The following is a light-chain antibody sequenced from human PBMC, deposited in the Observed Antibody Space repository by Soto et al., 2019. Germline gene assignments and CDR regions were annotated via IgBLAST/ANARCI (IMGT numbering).Light chain of an antibody. CDR3: CSYAGTYTVV. CDR2: DVS. V-gene: IGLV2-11*01. CDR1: SSDVGGYNY. Sequence: QSALTQPRSVSGSPGQSVTISCTGTSSDVGGYNYVSWYEHLPGKAPKLMIYDVSERPSGVPDRFSGSKSGNTASLTITGLQAEDEADYYCCSYAGTYTVVFGGGTKVTFL. J-gene: IGLJ2*01.